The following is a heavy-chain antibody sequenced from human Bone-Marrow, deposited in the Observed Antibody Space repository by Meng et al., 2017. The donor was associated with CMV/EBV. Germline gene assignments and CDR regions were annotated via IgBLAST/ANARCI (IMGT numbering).Heavy chain of an antibody. D-gene: IGHD2-2*01. J-gene: IGHJ4*02. CDR2: INPTGGGT. Sequence: QVHLVQAGAEVKKPGASVKVACTAFGYTFNIYYMHWVRPAPGQGLEWMGMINPTGGGTNYAQRFQGKLIMTRDTSTSTVYMELSSLRSEDTAMYYCARSRTRSSSGWNYYFDYWGQGSLVTVSS. CDR3: ARSRTRSSSGWNYYFDY. V-gene: IGHV1-46*02. CDR1: GYTFNIYY.